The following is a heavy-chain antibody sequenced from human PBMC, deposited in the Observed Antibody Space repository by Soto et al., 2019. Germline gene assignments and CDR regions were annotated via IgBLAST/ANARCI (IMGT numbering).Heavy chain of an antibody. Sequence: EVQLLESGGGLVQPGGSLRLSCTGSGFTFSSYAMNWVRQAPGKGLECVSTISGSGGTKYYADSVKGRFTISRDNSKNTLYLQMSSLRAEDTAVYYCAKNGRAAAMYNWFDPWGQGTLVTVSS. D-gene: IGHD6-13*01. CDR3: AKNGRAAAMYNWFDP. V-gene: IGHV3-23*01. J-gene: IGHJ5*02. CDR2: ISGSGGTK. CDR1: GFTFSSYA.